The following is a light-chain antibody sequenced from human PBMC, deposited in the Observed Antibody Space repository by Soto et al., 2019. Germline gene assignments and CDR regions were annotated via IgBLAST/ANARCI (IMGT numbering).Light chain of an antibody. V-gene: IGLV1-40*01. Sequence: QSVLTQPPSLSGAPGQRVTISCTGSGSNIGAPYDVHWYQHLPGTAPKLLIYGSTNRPSGVPGRFSGSKSGTSASLAIPGLQAEDEADYYCQSYDSSLSGYVFGAGTKLTVL. J-gene: IGLJ1*01. CDR1: GSNIGAPYD. CDR3: QSYDSSLSGYV. CDR2: GST.